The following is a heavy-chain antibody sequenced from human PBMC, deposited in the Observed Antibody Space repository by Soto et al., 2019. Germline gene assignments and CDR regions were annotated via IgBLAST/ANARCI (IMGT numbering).Heavy chain of an antibody. CDR2: VYDTGRT. CDR1: GGSFKSGSYS. D-gene: IGHD3-3*01. V-gene: IGHV4-61*01. Sequence: QVQLQESGPGLVKPSETLSLTCTVSGGSFKSGSYSWSWIRQPPGKGLEWIGYVYDTGRTSYNPSLKSRVSISMDTSKNQFSLNLDSVTAADTAVYFCARDFAYFVSWGQGTLVTVSS. CDR3: ARDFAYFVS. J-gene: IGHJ4*02.